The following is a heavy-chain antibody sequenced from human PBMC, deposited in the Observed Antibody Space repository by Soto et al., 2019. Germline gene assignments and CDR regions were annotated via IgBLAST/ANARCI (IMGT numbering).Heavy chain of an antibody. V-gene: IGHV4-61*08. CDR1: GGSISSGDYY. CDR2: INHSGST. Sequence: SETLSLTCTVSGGSISSGDYYWSWIRQPPGKGLEWIGEINHSGSTNYNPSLKSRVTISVDTSKNQFSLKLSSVTAADTAVYYCARGDILTGYLPFDYWGQGTLVTVSS. CDR3: ARGDILTGYLPFDY. D-gene: IGHD3-9*01. J-gene: IGHJ4*02.